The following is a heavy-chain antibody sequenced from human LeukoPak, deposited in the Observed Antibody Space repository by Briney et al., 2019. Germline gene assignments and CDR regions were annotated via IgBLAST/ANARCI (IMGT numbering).Heavy chain of an antibody. CDR3: ARHVEMATTFGY. CDR2: TDPSDSYT. J-gene: IGHJ4*03. V-gene: IGHV5-10-1*01. CDR1: GYSFNTYW. D-gene: IGHD5-24*01. Sequence: GESLKISCKGSGYSFNTYWISWVRQMPGKGLEWMGTTDPSDSYTKYSSSFHGHVTISADKSISTAYLQWSGLKASDTAMYYCARHVEMATTFGYWGQGTTVTVSS.